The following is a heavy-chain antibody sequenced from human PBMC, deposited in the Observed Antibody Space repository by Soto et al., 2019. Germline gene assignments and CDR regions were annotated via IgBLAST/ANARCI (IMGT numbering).Heavy chain of an antibody. CDR3: ARQGSSSYRYYFDY. CDR1: GNSISSGGYY. CDR2: IDYSGST. D-gene: IGHD6-6*01. V-gene: IGHV4-31*03. J-gene: IGHJ4*02. Sequence: PSETLSLTCTVSGNSISSGGYYWNWIRQQPGKGLEWIGYIDYSGSTYHIPSFKTRVTISVDTSKNQFSLRLSSVTAADTAVYYCARQGSSSYRYYFDYWARERWSPSPQ.